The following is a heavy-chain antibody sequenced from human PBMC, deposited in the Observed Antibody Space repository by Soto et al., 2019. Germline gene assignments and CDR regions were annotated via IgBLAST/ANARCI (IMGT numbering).Heavy chain of an antibody. CDR1: GGSVSSGSYY. D-gene: IGHD2-2*01. CDR3: AVVVVPAAIVDY. Sequence: SETLSLSCTVSGGSVSSGSYYWSWIRQPPGKGLEWIGYIYYSGSTNYNPSLKSRVTISVDTSKNQLSLKLSSVTAADTAVYYCAVVVVPAAIVDYWGQGTLVTVSS. V-gene: IGHV4-61*01. J-gene: IGHJ4*02. CDR2: IYYSGST.